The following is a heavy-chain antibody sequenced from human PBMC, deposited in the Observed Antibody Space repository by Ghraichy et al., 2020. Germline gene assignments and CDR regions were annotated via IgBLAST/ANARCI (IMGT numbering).Heavy chain of an antibody. Sequence: GESLNISCAASGFTFSTYSMNWVRQTPGKGLEWVSSISSSSTYLYYADSVKGRFTISRDNAKNSLYLQMNSLRAEDTAVYYCARDRTLVTTAYFQHWGQGTLVTVSS. CDR1: GFTFSTYS. CDR2: ISSSSTYL. V-gene: IGHV3-21*01. J-gene: IGHJ1*01. D-gene: IGHD4-17*01. CDR3: ARDRTLVTTAYFQH.